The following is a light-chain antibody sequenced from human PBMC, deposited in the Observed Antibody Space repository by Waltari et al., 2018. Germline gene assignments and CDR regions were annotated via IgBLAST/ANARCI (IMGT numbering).Light chain of an antibody. CDR3: QSTDNSGTYVV. CDR1: ALPKQY. CDR2: KDT. J-gene: IGLJ2*01. Sequence: SYELTQPPSVSVSPGQTARITCSGAALPKQYSFCYQQRSGQAPVEVIYKDTERPSGIPERFSGSSSGTRVTLTISGVQAEDEADYYCQSTDNSGTYVVFGGGTKLTVL. V-gene: IGLV3-25*03.